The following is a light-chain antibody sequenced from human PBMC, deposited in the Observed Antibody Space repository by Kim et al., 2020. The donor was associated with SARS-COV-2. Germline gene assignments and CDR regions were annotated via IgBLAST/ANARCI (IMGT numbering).Light chain of an antibody. J-gene: IGLJ1*01. Sequence: GPSITISCAGPSSDVGTYKYVSWYQQHPRKAPKLLIYDVSDRPSGFSNRFSGSKSGNTASLTISGLQAEDEADYYCTSYTSSSTYVFGTGTKVTVL. V-gene: IGLV2-14*03. CDR2: DVS. CDR1: SSDVGTYKY. CDR3: TSYTSSSTYV.